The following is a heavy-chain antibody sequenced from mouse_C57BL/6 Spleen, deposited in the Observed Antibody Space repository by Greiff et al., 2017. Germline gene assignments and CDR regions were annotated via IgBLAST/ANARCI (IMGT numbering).Heavy chain of an antibody. V-gene: IGHV5-16*01. Sequence: EVHLVESEGGLVQPGSSMKLSCTASGFTFSDYYMAWVRQVPEKGLEWVANINYDGSSTYYLDSLKSRFIISRDNAKNILYLQMSSLKSEDTATYYCARAYYYGSSLYYAMDYWGQGTSVTVSS. CDR2: INYDGSST. CDR3: ARAYYYGSSLYYAMDY. J-gene: IGHJ4*01. CDR1: GFTFSDYY. D-gene: IGHD1-1*01.